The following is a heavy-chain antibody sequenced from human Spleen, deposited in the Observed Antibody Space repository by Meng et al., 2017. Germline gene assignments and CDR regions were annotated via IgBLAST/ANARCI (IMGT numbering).Heavy chain of an antibody. CDR3: TREDAIGMARGVTD. CDR2: LYYSGST. J-gene: IGHJ4*02. D-gene: IGHD3-10*01. V-gene: IGHV4-39*07. CDR1: GGSLRSSGFY. Sequence: GSLRLSCRVSGGSLRSSGFYWGWIRQSPGKGLEWIGSLYYSGSTYYSASIESRVTISGDTFKNQFSLQLTSVTAADTAFYYCTREDAIGMARGVTDWGQGKLVTVSS.